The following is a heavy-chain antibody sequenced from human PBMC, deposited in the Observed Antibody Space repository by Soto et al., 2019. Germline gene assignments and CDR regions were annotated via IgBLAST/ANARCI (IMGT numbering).Heavy chain of an antibody. V-gene: IGHV4-59*12. Sequence: KPSETLSLTCTVSGGSISDYYWSWIRQPPGKGLEWIGYIYYNGNTKYNPSPESRVTMSVDTSKNQFSLKLRSVTPADTAVYYCAKYRRTQPEGFTLAYWGQGALVTVSS. CDR2: IYYNGNT. CDR3: AKYRRTQPEGFTLAY. D-gene: IGHD2-2*01. CDR1: GGSISDYY. J-gene: IGHJ4*02.